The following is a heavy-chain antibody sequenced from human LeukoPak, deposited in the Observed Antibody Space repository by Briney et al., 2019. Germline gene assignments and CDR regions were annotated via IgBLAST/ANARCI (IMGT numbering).Heavy chain of an antibody. J-gene: IGHJ5*02. V-gene: IGHV1-69*04. Sequence: GSSVKVSCKASGGTFSSYAISWVRQAPGQGLEWMGRIIPILGIANYAQKFQGRVTITADKSTSTAYMELSSLRSEDTAVYYCARGTYNHNWFDPWGQGTLVTVSP. D-gene: IGHD1-1*01. CDR1: GGTFSSYA. CDR3: ARGTYNHNWFDP. CDR2: IIPILGIA.